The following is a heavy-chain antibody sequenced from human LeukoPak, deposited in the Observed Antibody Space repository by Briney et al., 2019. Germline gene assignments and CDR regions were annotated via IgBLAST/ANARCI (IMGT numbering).Heavy chain of an antibody. CDR3: ARDLHSTQESCYFDY. V-gene: IGHV3-7*01. Sequence: GGSLRLSCAASGFTFSSYWMSWVRQAPGKGLEWVANIKQDGSEKYYVASVKGRFTISRDNAKNSLYLQMNSLRAEDTAVYYCARDLHSTQESCYFDYWGQGTLVTVSS. CDR2: IKQDGSEK. J-gene: IGHJ4*02. D-gene: IGHD3-10*01. CDR1: GFTFSSYW.